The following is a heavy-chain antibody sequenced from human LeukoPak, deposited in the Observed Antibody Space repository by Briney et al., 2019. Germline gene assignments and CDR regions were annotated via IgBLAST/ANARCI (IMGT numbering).Heavy chain of an antibody. J-gene: IGHJ6*03. V-gene: IGHV3-33*01. CDR3: ARVRSPRYYYMDV. Sequence: GRSLRLSCAASGFTFSSYGMHWVRQAPGKGLEWVAVIWYDGSNKYYADSVKGRFTISRDNAKNSLYLQMNSLRAEDTAVYYCARVRSPRYYYMDVWGKGTTVTVSS. D-gene: IGHD6-13*01. CDR2: IWYDGSNK. CDR1: GFTFSSYG.